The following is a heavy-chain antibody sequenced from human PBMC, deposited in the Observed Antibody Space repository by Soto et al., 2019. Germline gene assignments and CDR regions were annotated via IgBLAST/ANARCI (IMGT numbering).Heavy chain of an antibody. CDR2: IIPIFGTA. V-gene: IGHV1-69*13. J-gene: IGHJ6*02. D-gene: IGHD3-3*01. CDR1: GGTFSSYA. Sequence: SVKVSCKASGGTFSSYAISWVRQAPGQGLEWMEGIIPIFGTANYAQKFQGRVTITADESTSTAYMELSSLRSEDTAVYYCARGTGGFRAWGMDVWGQGTTVTVSS. CDR3: ARGTGGFRAWGMDV.